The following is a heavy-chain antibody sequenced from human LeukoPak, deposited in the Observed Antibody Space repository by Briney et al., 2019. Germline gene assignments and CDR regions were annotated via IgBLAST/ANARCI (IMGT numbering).Heavy chain of an antibody. D-gene: IGHD6-13*01. J-gene: IGHJ4*02. Sequence: PSETLSLTCAVSGGSISSGGYSWSWIRQPPGKGLEWIGYIYHSGSTYYNPSLKSRVTISVDRSKNQFSLKLNSVTAADTAAYYCARARGYGVGYFDYWGQGTLVTVSS. CDR3: ARARGYGVGYFDY. CDR2: IYHSGST. V-gene: IGHV4-30-2*01. CDR1: GGSISSGGYS.